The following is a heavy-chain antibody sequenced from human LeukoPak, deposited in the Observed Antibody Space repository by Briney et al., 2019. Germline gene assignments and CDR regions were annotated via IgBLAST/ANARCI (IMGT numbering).Heavy chain of an antibody. CDR3: AKDRRGAMAVDYFDY. V-gene: IGHV3-23*01. Sequence: GGSLRLSCAASGFTVSSNYMSWVRQAPGKGLEWVSAVSPSGDGTYYADSVKGRFTISRDNSKNTLYLHMNSLRAEDTAVYYCAKDRRGAMAVDYFDYWGQGTLVTVSS. CDR1: GFTVSSNY. J-gene: IGHJ4*02. CDR2: VSPSGDGT. D-gene: IGHD6-19*01.